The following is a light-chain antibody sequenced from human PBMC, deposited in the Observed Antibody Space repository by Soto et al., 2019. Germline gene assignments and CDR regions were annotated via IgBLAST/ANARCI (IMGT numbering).Light chain of an antibody. CDR2: KAS. Sequence: DIQRTQAPSTLSASVGDRVTITCRASQRISRLLAWCQQKPGKAPKLLIYKASSLESGVPSRFSGSGSGTEFTLTISSLQPDDFATYYCQQSNSYPWPFGQGTKVESK. J-gene: IGKJ1*01. V-gene: IGKV1-5*03. CDR3: QQSNSYPWP. CDR1: QRISRL.